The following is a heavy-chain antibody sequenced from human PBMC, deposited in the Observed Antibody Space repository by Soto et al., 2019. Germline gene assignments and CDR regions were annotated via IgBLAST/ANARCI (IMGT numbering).Heavy chain of an antibody. Sequence: EVQLVESGGGLVQPGGSLRLSCGASGFTFSNYEMNRVRQAPGKGLEWVSYISSSGGAISYADAVKGRFTISRDNAKNSLYLQMNGLRAGDTAVYCWARGGVYWGQGTLVTVSS. D-gene: IGHD2-8*01. J-gene: IGHJ4*02. V-gene: IGHV3-48*03. CDR3: ARGGVY. CDR2: ISSSGGAI. CDR1: GFTFSNYE.